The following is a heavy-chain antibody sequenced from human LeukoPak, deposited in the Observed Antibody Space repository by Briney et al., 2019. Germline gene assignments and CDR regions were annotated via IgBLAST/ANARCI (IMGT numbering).Heavy chain of an antibody. Sequence: GALRLSCAASGFIFDDYGMSWVRQVPGRGLEWVSGIDWHDGSTGYADSVKGRFTISRDNAKNSLYLQMNSLRAEDTALYYCVRSGWDITMVRGAGMGRYYYMDVWGKGTTVTVSS. J-gene: IGHJ6*03. CDR1: GFIFDDYG. CDR2: IDWHDGST. V-gene: IGHV3-20*04. D-gene: IGHD3-10*01. CDR3: VRSGWDITMVRGAGMGRYYYMDV.